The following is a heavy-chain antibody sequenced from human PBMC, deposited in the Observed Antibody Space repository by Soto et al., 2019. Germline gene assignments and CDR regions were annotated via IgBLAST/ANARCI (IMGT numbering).Heavy chain of an antibody. V-gene: IGHV3-11*01. CDR1: GFTFSDYY. CDR2: ISSSGSTI. Sequence: GGSLRLSCAASGFTFSDYYMSWIRQAPGKGLEWVSYISSSGSTIYYADSVKGRFTISRDNAKNSLYLQMNSLRAEDTAVYYCARDLAITGTTATSAFDIWAQGTMVTVSS. D-gene: IGHD1-7*01. J-gene: IGHJ3*02. CDR3: ARDLAITGTTATSAFDI.